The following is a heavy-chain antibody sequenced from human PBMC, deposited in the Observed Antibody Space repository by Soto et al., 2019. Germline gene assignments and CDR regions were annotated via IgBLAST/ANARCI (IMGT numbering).Heavy chain of an antibody. Sequence: EVQLVESGGGLVQPGRSLRLSCAASGFTFDDYAMHWVRQAPGKGLEWVSGISWNSGSIGYADSVKGRFTISRDNAKNSLYLQMNSLRAEDTALYYCAKELFSLELVAGTLADWGQGTLVTVSS. CDR2: ISWNSGSI. V-gene: IGHV3-9*01. J-gene: IGHJ4*02. D-gene: IGHD6-19*01. CDR1: GFTFDDYA. CDR3: AKELFSLELVAGTLAD.